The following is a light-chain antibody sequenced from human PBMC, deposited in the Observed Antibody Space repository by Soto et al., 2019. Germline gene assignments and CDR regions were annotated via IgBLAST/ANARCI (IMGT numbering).Light chain of an antibody. CDR3: QQYNNWPPKYT. Sequence: EIVMTQSPATLSVSPGERATLSCRASQSVSSNLAWYQQKPGQAPSLLIYGASTRATGIPDRFSGSGSGTEFTLTISSLQSEDFAVYYCQQYNNWPPKYTFGQGTKLEIK. CDR1: QSVSSN. V-gene: IGKV3-15*01. J-gene: IGKJ2*01. CDR2: GAS.